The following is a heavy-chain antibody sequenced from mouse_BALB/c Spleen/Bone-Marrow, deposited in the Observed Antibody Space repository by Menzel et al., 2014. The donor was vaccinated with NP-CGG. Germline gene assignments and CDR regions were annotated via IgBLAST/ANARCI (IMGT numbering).Heavy chain of an antibody. CDR1: GYAFTNYL. CDR3: ARGRDYGFMDY. D-gene: IGHD1-2*01. Sequence: QVQLKESGAELVRPGTSVKVSCKASGYAFTNYLIEWVKQRPGQGLEWIGVINPGSGGTNYNEKFKGKATLTADKSSSTAYMQLSSLTSDDSAVYFCARGRDYGFMDYWGQGTSVTVSS. V-gene: IGHV1-54*01. CDR2: INPGSGGT. J-gene: IGHJ4*01.